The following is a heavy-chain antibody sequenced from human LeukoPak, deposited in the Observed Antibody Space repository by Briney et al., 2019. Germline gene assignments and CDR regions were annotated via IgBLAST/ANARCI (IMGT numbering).Heavy chain of an antibody. CDR2: ISTYNGNT. D-gene: IGHD3-3*01. Sequence: ASVKGSCKASGYTFISYDISWVRQAPGQGLEWMAWISTYNGNTNYALKVQGRATMTTDTSTSTAYMELRSLRSDDTAVYYCARVLRYDFWSAYYFDYWGQGTLVTVSS. V-gene: IGHV1-18*01. CDR1: GYTFISYD. CDR3: ARVLRYDFWSAYYFDY. J-gene: IGHJ4*02.